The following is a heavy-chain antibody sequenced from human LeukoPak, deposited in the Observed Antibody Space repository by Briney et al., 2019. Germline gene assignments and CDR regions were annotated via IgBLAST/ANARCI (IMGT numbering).Heavy chain of an antibody. CDR1: GFTFSTYS. V-gene: IGHV3-48*04. Sequence: GGSLRLSCAASGFTFSTYSMNWVRQAPGKGLEWVSYISSSSSTIYYADSVKGRFTISRDNAKNSLYLQMNRLRAEDTAVYYCARTSGSYEGYYFDYWGQGTLVTVSS. CDR3: ARTSGSYEGYYFDY. D-gene: IGHD1-26*01. CDR2: ISSSSSTI. J-gene: IGHJ4*02.